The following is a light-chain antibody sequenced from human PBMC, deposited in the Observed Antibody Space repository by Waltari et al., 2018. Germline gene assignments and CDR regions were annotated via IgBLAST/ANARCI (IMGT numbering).Light chain of an antibody. J-gene: IGLJ1*01. V-gene: IGLV2-14*01. CDR1: RSDVGVYNY. CDR2: DVS. Sequence: QSALTQPASVSGSPGPSIPISCTGTRSDVGVYNYLSWYQQHPGKAPKPMIYDVSKRPSGVSNRFSGSKSGNTASLTISGLQAEDEADYYCSSYTSSSTYVFGTGTKVTVL. CDR3: SSYTSSSTYV.